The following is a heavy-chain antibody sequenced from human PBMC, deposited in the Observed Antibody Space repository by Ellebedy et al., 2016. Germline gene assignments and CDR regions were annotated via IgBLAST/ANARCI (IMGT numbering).Heavy chain of an antibody. CDR1: GYPFSGSP. CDR2: INAGNGKT. Sequence: ASVKVSCXASGYPFSGSPVHWVRQAPGQRLEWMGWINAGNGKTRYSQEFQDRLIITRDTSATTAYMELSSLTSADTAVYYCARGNWNDWFNPWGQGTLITVSS. V-gene: IGHV1-3*01. D-gene: IGHD1-1*01. CDR3: ARGNWNDWFNP. J-gene: IGHJ5*02.